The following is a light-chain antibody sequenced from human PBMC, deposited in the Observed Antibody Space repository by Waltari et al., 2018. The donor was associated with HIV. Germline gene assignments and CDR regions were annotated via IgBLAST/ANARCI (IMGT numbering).Light chain of an antibody. J-gene: IGLJ2*01. CDR3: AAWDDSLNGPV. CDR1: SSNIGSNT. CDR2: SNN. Sequence: QSVLTQPPSASGTPGQRVSTPCSGRSSNIGSNTVNWYQQIPGTAPKLLTYSNNQRPSGVPDRFSGSKSGTSASLAISGLQSEDEADYYCAAWDDSLNGPVFGGGTKLTVL. V-gene: IGLV1-44*01.